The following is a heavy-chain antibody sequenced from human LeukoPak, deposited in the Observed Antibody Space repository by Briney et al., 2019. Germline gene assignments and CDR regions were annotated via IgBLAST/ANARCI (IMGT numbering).Heavy chain of an antibody. CDR3: ARDRRRYYYDSSGSLDAFDI. V-gene: IGHV4-59*01. J-gene: IGHJ3*02. CDR2: IYYSGST. CDR1: GGSISSYY. D-gene: IGHD3-22*01. Sequence: SETLSLTCTFSGGSISSYYWSWIRQPPGKGLEWIGYIYYSGSTNYNPSLKSRVTISVDTSKNQFSLKLSSVTAADTAVYYCARDRRRYYYDSSGSLDAFDIWGQETMVTVSS.